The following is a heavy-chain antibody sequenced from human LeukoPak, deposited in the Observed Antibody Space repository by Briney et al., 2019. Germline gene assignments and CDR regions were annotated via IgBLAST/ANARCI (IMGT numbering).Heavy chain of an antibody. D-gene: IGHD3-16*02. CDR3: ATDAGGGVGELSFFDY. Sequence: ASVKVSCKVSGYTLTELSMHWVRQAPGKGLEWMGGFDPEDGETIYAQKFQGRVTMTEDTSTDTAYMELSSLRSEDTAVYYCATDAGGGVGELSFFDYWAREPWSPSPQ. J-gene: IGHJ4*02. CDR1: GYTLTELS. V-gene: IGHV1-24*01. CDR2: FDPEDGET.